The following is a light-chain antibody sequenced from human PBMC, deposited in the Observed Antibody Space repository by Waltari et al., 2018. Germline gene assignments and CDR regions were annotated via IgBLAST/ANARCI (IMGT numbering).Light chain of an antibody. CDR2: VNSDGSH. CDR1: SGHSTNI. Sequence: QLVLTQSPSASASLGASVKLTCTLASGHSTNILAWQQQQPEKGPRYLMKVNSDGSHSKGDEIPVRFSGSSSSSGAERYLSISSVQCEDEADYYCQTGGHGTWVFGGGTKLTVL. V-gene: IGLV4-69*01. J-gene: IGLJ3*02. CDR3: QTGGHGTWV.